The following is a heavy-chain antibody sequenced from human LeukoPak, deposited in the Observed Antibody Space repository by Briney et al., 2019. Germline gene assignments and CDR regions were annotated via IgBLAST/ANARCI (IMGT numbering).Heavy chain of an antibody. V-gene: IGHV4-38-2*01. CDR1: GFSITGGYY. Sequence: SETLSLNCAVSGFSITGGYYWVWIRQPPGKGLEWIGSVYHNGNTLFNTSLKSRVTLSVDSSKNQFSLRLRSVTAADTARYYCARNEGIVVAGTWFDNWSQGTLVIVSS. D-gene: IGHD6-19*01. J-gene: IGHJ4*02. CDR2: VYHNGNT. CDR3: ARNEGIVVAGTWFDN.